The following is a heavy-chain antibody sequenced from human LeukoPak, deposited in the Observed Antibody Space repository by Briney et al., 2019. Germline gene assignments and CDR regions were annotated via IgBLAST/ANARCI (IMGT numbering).Heavy chain of an antibody. CDR1: GFTFSSYG. CDR2: ISYDGSNK. J-gene: IGHJ4*02. V-gene: IGHV3-30*18. CDR3: AKVDQQLVADY. Sequence: PGGSLRLSCAASGFTFSSYGMHWVRQAPGKGLEWVAVISYDGSNKYYADSVKGRFTISRDNSKNTLYLQMNSLRAEDTAVYYCAKVDQQLVADYWGQGTLVTVSS. D-gene: IGHD6-13*01.